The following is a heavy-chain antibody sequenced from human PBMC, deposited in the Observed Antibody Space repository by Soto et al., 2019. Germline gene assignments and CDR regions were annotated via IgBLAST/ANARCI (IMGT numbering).Heavy chain of an antibody. D-gene: IGHD2-15*01. J-gene: IGHJ3*02. V-gene: IGHV1-69*01. CDR3: AREGCSGGSCSVDAFDI. Sequence: QVQLVQSGAEVKKPGSSVKVSCKASGGTFSSYAISWVRQAPGQGLEWMGGIFPIFGTANYAQKLKGRVTITADESTSTAYMELSSLRFEDTAVYYCAREGCSGGSCSVDAFDIWGQGTMVTVSS. CDR2: IFPIFGTA. CDR1: GGTFSSYA.